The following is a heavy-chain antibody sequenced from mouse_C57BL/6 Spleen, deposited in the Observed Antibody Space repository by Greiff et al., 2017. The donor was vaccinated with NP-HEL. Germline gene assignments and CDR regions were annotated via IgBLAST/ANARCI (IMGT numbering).Heavy chain of an antibody. CDR3: ARGLTTVVARGMDY. CDR1: GYTFTSYW. CDR2: IHPNSGST. Sequence: QVQLQQPGTELVKPGASVKLSCKASGYTFTSYWMHWVKQRPGQGLEWIGMIHPNSGSTNYNEKFKSKATLTVDKSSSTAYMQLSSLTSEDSAVYYCARGLTTVVARGMDYWGQGTSVTVSS. J-gene: IGHJ4*01. V-gene: IGHV1-64*01. D-gene: IGHD1-1*01.